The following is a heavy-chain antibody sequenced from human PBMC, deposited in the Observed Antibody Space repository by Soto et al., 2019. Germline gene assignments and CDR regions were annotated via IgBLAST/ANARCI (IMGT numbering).Heavy chain of an antibody. CDR3: ARDDALRETSGYFYLDY. J-gene: IGHJ4*02. V-gene: IGHV1-69*06. CDR1: EGTFNNYA. CDR2: IIPLFDAV. Sequence: QVQLVQSGAEVKKPGSSVRVSCKISEGTFNNYAISWVRQAPGQGLEWMGGIIPLFDAVKYAQKFQGRVTITADKSTSTAYMELHTLTSEDTAVYYCARDDALRETSGYFYLDYWGQGTPVTVTS. D-gene: IGHD3-22*01.